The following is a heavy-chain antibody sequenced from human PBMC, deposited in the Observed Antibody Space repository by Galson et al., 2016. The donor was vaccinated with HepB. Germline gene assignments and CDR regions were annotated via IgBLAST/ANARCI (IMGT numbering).Heavy chain of an antibody. V-gene: IGHV4-4*02. D-gene: IGHD2-2*01. CDR2: IHHSGNT. J-gene: IGHJ4*02. CDR1: GGSISSSYW. CDR3: ARRVVPAALGD. Sequence: SETLSLTCAVSGGSISSSYWWSWVRQSPETGLEWIGEIHHSGNTNYDPSLGSRVTISLVKSANQFSLKLSSVTAADTAVYYWARRVVPAALGDWGQGSLVTVSS.